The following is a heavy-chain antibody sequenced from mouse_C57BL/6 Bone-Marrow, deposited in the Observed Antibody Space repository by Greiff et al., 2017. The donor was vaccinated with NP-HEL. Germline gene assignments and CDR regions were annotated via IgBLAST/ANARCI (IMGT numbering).Heavy chain of an antibody. CDR3: ARWTGTGGYFDV. Sequence: QVQLQQSGAELARPGASVKLSCKASGYTFTSYGISWVKQRTGQGLEWIGEIYPRSGNTYYNEKFKGKATLTADKSSSTAYMQLRSLTSEDSAVYVCARWTGTGGYFDVWGTGTTVTVSS. J-gene: IGHJ1*03. D-gene: IGHD4-1*01. CDR1: GYTFTSYG. V-gene: IGHV1-81*01. CDR2: IYPRSGNT.